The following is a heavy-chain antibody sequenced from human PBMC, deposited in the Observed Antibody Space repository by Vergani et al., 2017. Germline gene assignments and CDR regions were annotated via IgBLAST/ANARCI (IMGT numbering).Heavy chain of an antibody. CDR1: GFTFSSYG. V-gene: IGHV3-23*04. CDR3: AKVPVLGTIDY. Sequence: VQLVESGGGVVQPGRSLRLSCAASGFTFSSYGMHWVRQAPGKGLEWVSAISGSGGSTYYADSVKGRFTISRDNSKNTLYLQMNSLRAEDTAVYYCAKVPVLGTIDYWGQGTLVTVSS. CDR2: ISGSGGST. D-gene: IGHD1-1*01. J-gene: IGHJ4*02.